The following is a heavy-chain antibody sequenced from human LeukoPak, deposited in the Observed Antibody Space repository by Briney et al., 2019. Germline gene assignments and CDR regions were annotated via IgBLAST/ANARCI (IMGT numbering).Heavy chain of an antibody. Sequence: GGSLRLSCVASGFTFSSYAMSWVRQAPGKGLEWVSAISGSSGNTHYADSVKGRFTISRDNSKNTLYLQMNSLRAEDTAVYYCAATSDYYGSGSDLDYWGQGTLVTVSS. J-gene: IGHJ4*02. V-gene: IGHV3-23*01. CDR2: ISGSSGNT. CDR3: AATSDYYGSGSDLDY. D-gene: IGHD3-10*01. CDR1: GFTFSSYA.